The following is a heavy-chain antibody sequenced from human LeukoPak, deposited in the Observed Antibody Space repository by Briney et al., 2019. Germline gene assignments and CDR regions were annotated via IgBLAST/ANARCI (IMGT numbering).Heavy chain of an antibody. D-gene: IGHD1-26*01. V-gene: IGHV4-4*02. J-gene: IGHJ5*02. CDR1: GGSISSSNW. CDR2: IYHGGST. Sequence: SETLSLTCAVSGGSISSSNWWSWVRQPPGKGLEWIGEIYHGGSTNYNPSLKSRVTISVDKSKNQFSLKLSSVTAADTAVYYCARDRSGSYRPYNWFDPWGQGTLVTVSS. CDR3: ARDRSGSYRPYNWFDP.